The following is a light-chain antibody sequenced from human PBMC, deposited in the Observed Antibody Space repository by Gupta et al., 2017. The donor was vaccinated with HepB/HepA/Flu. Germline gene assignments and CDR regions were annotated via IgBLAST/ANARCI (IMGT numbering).Light chain of an antibody. CDR1: QSIGSS. CDR3: HQRSNLPWT. CDR2: YAS. Sequence: EVVLTQSPDFQSVTPKEKVTITCRASQSIGSSLHWYQQKPDQSPKLLIKYASQYVSGVPSRFSGSGSGTDFTLTTNSREAEDAATYYCHQRSNLPWTFGQGTKVEIK. V-gene: IGKV6-21*01. J-gene: IGKJ1*01.